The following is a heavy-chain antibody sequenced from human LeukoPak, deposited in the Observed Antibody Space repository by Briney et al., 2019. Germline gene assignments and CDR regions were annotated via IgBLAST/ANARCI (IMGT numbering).Heavy chain of an antibody. CDR1: GGTFSSYA. CDR3: ARAGYYYGSGSYYYMDV. J-gene: IGHJ6*03. CDR2: IIPIFGTA. D-gene: IGHD3-10*01. Sequence: SVKVSCKASGGTFSSYAISWVRQAPGQGLEWMGGIIPIFGTANYAQKFQGRVTITADESTSTAYMELSSLRSEDTAVYYCARAGYYYGSGSYYYMDVWGKGTTVTVSS. V-gene: IGHV1-69*13.